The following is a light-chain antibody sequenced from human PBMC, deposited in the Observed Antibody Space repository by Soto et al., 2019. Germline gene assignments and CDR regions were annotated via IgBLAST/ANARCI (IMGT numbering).Light chain of an antibody. CDR3: SSYTSSSTVVV. Sequence: QSALTQPASVSGSPGQSITISCTGTSSDVGGYNYVSWYQQHPGEAPKLMIYDVINRPSGVSNRFSGSKSGNTASLTISGLQAEDEADYYCSSYTSSSTVVVFGGGIKLTVL. CDR2: DVI. V-gene: IGLV2-14*01. CDR1: SSDVGGYNY. J-gene: IGLJ3*02.